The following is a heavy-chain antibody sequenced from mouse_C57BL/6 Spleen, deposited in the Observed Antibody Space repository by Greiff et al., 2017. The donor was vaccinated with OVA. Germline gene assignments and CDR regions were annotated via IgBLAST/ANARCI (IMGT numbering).Heavy chain of an antibody. CDR1: GFSLTSYA. V-gene: IGHV2-9-1*01. D-gene: IGHD2-4*01. CDR3: ARNSGVYYDYDNWYFDV. Sequence: QVQLKESGPGLVAPSQSLSITCTVSGFSLTSYAISWVRQPPGKGLEWLGVIWTGGGTNYNSALKSRLSIRKDNSKSQVFLKMNSLQTDDTARYYCARNSGVYYDYDNWYFDVWGTGTTVTVSS. J-gene: IGHJ1*03. CDR2: IWTGGGT.